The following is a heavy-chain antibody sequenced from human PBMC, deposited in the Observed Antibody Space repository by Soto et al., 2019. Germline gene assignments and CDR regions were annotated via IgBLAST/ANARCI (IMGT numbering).Heavy chain of an antibody. J-gene: IGHJ3*02. CDR3: VRSFFYDNTAYHSSDAFDI. CDR2: VFTSGNT. D-gene: IGHD3-22*01. CDR1: GCSISSYY. Sequence: XETLSLTCTVSGCSISSYYWSWIRQPAGKGLDWIGRVFTSGNTNDNPSLQSRVTMSVDTSKNQFSLKLSSVTAADTAVYYCVRSFFYDNTAYHSSDAFDIWGQGSMVTVSS. V-gene: IGHV4-4*07.